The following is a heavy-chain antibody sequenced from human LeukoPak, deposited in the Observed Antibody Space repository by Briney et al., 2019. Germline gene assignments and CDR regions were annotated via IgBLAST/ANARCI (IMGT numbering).Heavy chain of an antibody. J-gene: IGHJ4*02. CDR1: GGSFSGYY. CDR3: ARRADY. V-gene: IGHV4-34*01. CDR2: INHSGST. Sequence: KASETLSLTCAVYGGSFSGYYWSWIRQPPGKGLEWIGEINHSGSTNYDPSLKSRVTISVDTSKNQFSLKLSSVAAADTAVYYCARRADYWGQGTLVTVSS.